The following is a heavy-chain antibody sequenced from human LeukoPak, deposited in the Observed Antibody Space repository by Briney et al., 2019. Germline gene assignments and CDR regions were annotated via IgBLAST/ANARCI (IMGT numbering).Heavy chain of an antibody. D-gene: IGHD4-17*01. CDR1: GYTLTELS. J-gene: IGHJ4*02. CDR2: FDPEDGET. V-gene: IGHV1-24*01. Sequence: GASVKVSCKVSGYTLTELSMHWVRQAPGKGLEWMGGFDPEDGETIYAQKFQGRVTMTEDTSTDTAYMELGSLRSEDTAVYYCASYYGDYVNFDYWGQGTLVSVSS. CDR3: ASYYGDYVNFDY.